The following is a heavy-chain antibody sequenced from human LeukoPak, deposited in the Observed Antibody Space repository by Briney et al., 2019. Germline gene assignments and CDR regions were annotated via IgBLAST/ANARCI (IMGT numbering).Heavy chain of an antibody. CDR3: VTGLLETTNS. Sequence: GGSLRLSCAVSGFTFGRYWMHWVRQAPGKGLVWVSRINFGGGSTFYADSVKGRFTISRDNAKNTLYLQMNSLRAEDTAVYYCVTGLLETTNSWGQGTLVTVSS. CDR1: GFTFGRYW. D-gene: IGHD1-1*01. CDR2: INFGGGST. J-gene: IGHJ4*02. V-gene: IGHV3-74*01.